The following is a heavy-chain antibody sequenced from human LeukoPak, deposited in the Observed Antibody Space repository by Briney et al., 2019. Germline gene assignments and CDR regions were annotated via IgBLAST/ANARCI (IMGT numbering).Heavy chain of an antibody. J-gene: IGHJ4*02. CDR3: AKAAVYSNRWTPFDD. V-gene: IGHV3-30*02. D-gene: IGHD2/OR15-2a*01. CDR1: GFTFSSYG. CDR2: IRYDGSNK. Sequence: GSLRLSCAASGFTFSSYGMHWVRQAPGKGLEWVAFIRYDGSNKYYADSVKGRFTISRDNSKNTLYLQMNSLRPEDTAVYYCAKAAVYSNRWTPFDDWGQGTLVTVSS.